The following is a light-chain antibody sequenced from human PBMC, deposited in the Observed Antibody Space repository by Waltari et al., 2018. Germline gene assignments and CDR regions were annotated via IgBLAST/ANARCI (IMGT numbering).Light chain of an antibody. Sequence: QSVLTQPPSVSGAPGQRVTISCPGSSSNLGAGYDVHWYQQVAGAAPKLLIYRKTNGASGVPDRFAGSKSGTSASLAITGLQAEDEANYYCQSYDTSLSGYVFGTGTKVTVL. V-gene: IGLV1-40*01. CDR2: RKT. CDR3: QSYDTSLSGYV. CDR1: SSNLGAGYD. J-gene: IGLJ1*01.